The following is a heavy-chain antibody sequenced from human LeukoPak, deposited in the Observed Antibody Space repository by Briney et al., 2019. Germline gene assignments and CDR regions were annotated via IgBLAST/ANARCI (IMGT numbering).Heavy chain of an antibody. CDR3: ARSVGNWFDP. CDR1: GYTFTSYY. Sequence: ASVKVSCKASGYTFTSYYMHWVRQAPGQGLEWMGIIIPSGGRTTCVQKFQGRVTLTTDTSTSTVYMELSSLRSEDTAVYFCARSVGNWFDPWGQGTLVTVSS. J-gene: IGHJ5*02. CDR2: IIPSGGRT. D-gene: IGHD3-10*01. V-gene: IGHV1-46*01.